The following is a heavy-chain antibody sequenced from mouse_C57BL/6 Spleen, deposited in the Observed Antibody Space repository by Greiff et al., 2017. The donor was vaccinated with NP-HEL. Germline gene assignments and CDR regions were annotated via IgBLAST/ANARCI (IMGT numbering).Heavy chain of an antibody. J-gene: IGHJ2*01. V-gene: IGHV5-6*01. CDR1: GFTFSSYG. Sequence: EVMLVESGGDLVKPGGSLKLSCAASGFTFSSYGMSWVRQTPDKRLEWVATISSGGSYTYYPDSVKGRSTFSRDNAKNTLYLQMSSLKSEDTAMYYCAREGDFYFDCWGQGTTLTVSS. CDR2: ISSGGSYT. CDR3: AREGDFYFDC.